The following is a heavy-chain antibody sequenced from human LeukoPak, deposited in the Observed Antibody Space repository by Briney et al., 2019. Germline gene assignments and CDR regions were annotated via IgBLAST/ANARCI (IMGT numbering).Heavy chain of an antibody. Sequence: PSETLSLTCAVYGGSFSGYYWSWIRQSPGKGLEWIGEIDHSGRTNSNASLKSRVTISVDTSKNQFSLRLSSVTAADTAIYYCARKSIVTAGRKPYDYWDQGALVTVSP. CDR1: GGSFSGYY. J-gene: IGHJ4*02. V-gene: IGHV4-34*01. CDR3: ARKSIVTAGRKPYDY. CDR2: IDHSGRT. D-gene: IGHD6-13*01.